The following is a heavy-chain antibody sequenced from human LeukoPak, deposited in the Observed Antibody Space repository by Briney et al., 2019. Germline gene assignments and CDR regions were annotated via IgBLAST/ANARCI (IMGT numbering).Heavy chain of an antibody. CDR3: ANDERLMITFGGVINY. D-gene: IGHD3-16*02. Sequence: GGSLRLSCAASGFTFSSYAMSWVRQAPGKGLEWVSAISGSGGSTYYADSVKGRFTISRDNSKNTLYLQMNSLRAEDTAVYYCANDERLMITFGGVINYWGQGTLVTVSS. J-gene: IGHJ4*02. CDR1: GFTFSSYA. V-gene: IGHV3-23*01. CDR2: ISGSGGST.